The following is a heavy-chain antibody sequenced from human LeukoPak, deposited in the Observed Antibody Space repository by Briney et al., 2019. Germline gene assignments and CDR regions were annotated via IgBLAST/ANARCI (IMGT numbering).Heavy chain of an antibody. Sequence: AASVKVSCKTSGYTFTSYTINWVRQAPGQGLEWMGWINTNTGNPTYAQGFTGRFVFSSDTPITTAYLQISSLKAEDTAIYYCVTYYDSSGFWGYWGQGTLVTVSS. CDR3: VTYYDSSGFWGY. CDR2: INTNTGNP. J-gene: IGHJ4*02. CDR1: GYTFTSYT. D-gene: IGHD3-22*01. V-gene: IGHV7-4-1*02.